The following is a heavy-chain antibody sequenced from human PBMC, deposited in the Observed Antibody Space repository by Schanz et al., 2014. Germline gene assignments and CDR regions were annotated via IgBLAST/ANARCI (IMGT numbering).Heavy chain of an antibody. J-gene: IGHJ5*02. D-gene: IGHD3-10*01. CDR2: IYNSGST. CDR1: GGSISSSSYF. V-gene: IGHV4-39*01. CDR3: GRHPHYYGSGSGFDP. Sequence: QLQLQESGPGLVKPSETLSLTCTVSGGSISSSSYFWGWIRQPPGKGLEWIGSIYNSGSTYYNPPQKSRATISVDTSKNQFSLKLSSVTAADTAVYYCGRHPHYYGSGSGFDPWGQGTLITVSS.